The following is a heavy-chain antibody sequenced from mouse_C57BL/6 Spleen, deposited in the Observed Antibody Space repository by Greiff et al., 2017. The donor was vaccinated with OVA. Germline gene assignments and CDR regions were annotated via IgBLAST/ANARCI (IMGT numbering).Heavy chain of an antibody. CDR3: ARRGGDD. J-gene: IGHJ2*01. CDR2: INPNNGGT. Sequence: VQLQQSGPELVKPGASVKISCKASGYTFTNYYMNWVKQSPGQSLEWIGDINPNNGGTIYNQKFKGKATLTVDKSSSTAYMELRGLTSEDSAVYDWARRGGDDWGQGTTVTVSS. V-gene: IGHV1-26*01. CDR1: GYTFTNYY.